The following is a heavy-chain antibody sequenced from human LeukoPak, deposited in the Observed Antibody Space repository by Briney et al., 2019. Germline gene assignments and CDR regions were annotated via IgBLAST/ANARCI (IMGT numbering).Heavy chain of an antibody. CDR3: ARRSMVRGVPLGN. Sequence: SETLSLTCTVSGGSISSSSYYWGWIRQPPGKGLEWIGSIYYSGSTNYNPSLKSRVTISVDTSKNQFSLKLSSVTAADTAVYYCARRSMVRGVPLGNWGQGTLVTVSS. CDR2: IYYSGST. J-gene: IGHJ4*02. V-gene: IGHV4-39*07. D-gene: IGHD3-10*01. CDR1: GGSISSSSYY.